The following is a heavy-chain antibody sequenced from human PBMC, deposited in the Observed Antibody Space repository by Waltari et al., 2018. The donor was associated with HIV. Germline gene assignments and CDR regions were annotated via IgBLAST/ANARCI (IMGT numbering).Heavy chain of an antibody. CDR3: ARGGHRFSDV. CDR1: GFTFCCYW. Sequence: EVQMVESGGGLVQPGGSLRVSCAGSGFTFCCYWMSWVRQAPGKGLEWVGNINKDGSEKYYVESVKGRFTISRDNAKNSLYLQMKSLRADDTAVYYCARGGHRFSDVWGRGTLVTVSS. D-gene: IGHD2-21*01. J-gene: IGHJ2*01. CDR2: INKDGSEK. V-gene: IGHV3-7*01.